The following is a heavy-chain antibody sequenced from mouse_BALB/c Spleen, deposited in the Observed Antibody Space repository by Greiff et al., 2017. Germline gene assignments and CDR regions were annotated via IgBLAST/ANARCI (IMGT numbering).Heavy chain of an antibody. CDR1: GYAFSSSW. CDR2: IYPGDGDT. J-gene: IGHJ4*01. V-gene: IGHV1-82*01. Sequence: QVHVKQSGPELVKPGASVKISCKASGYAFSSSWMNWVKQRPGQGLEWIGRIYPGDGDTNYNGKFKGKATLTADKSSSTAYMQLSSLTSVDSAVYFCARETPYYAMDYWGQGTSVTVSS. CDR3: ARETPYYAMDY.